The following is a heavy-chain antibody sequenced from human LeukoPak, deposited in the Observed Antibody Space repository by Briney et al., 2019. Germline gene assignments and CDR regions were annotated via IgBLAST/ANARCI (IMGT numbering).Heavy chain of an antibody. CDR1: GYTFTSCG. V-gene: IGHV1-18*01. J-gene: IGHJ4*02. CDR3: ARLDEPEAIDYGDYQFVRGPVCDE. D-gene: IGHD4-17*01. Sequence: ASVKVSCKASGYTFTSCGISWVRQAPGQGLEWMGWISAYNGNTNYAQKLQGRVTMTTDTSTSTAYMELRSLRSDDTAVYYCARLDEPEAIDYGDYQFVRGPVCDEWGQGTLVTVSS. CDR2: ISAYNGNT.